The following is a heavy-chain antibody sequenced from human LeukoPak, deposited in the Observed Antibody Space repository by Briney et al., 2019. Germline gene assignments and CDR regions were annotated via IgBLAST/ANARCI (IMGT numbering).Heavy chain of an antibody. CDR1: GFTFGDYA. V-gene: IGHV3-15*01. CDR3: TTLDDYGRT. Sequence: GGSLRLSCTASGFTFGDYAMTWVRQAPGKGLEWVGRIRSKTHGGTTDYAAPVKGRFTISRDDSKNTLYLQMNSLKTEDTAVYFCTTLDDYGRTWGQGTLVTVSS. D-gene: IGHD4-17*01. J-gene: IGHJ5*02. CDR2: IRSKTHGGTT.